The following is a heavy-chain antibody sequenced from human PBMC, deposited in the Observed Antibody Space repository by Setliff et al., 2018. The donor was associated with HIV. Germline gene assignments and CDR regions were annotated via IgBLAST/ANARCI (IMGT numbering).Heavy chain of an antibody. D-gene: IGHD2-15*01. CDR3: ARARRAGSGPKYFQH. CDR2: INHSGST. CDR1: GGSFNGYY. Sequence: SETLSLTCAVYGGSFNGYYWSWIRQLPGKGLEWIGEINHSGSTNYNPSLKSRVTMSVDKSKNQFSLGLSSVTAADTAVYYCARARRAGSGPKYFQHWGQGTLVTVSS. J-gene: IGHJ1*01. V-gene: IGHV4-34*01.